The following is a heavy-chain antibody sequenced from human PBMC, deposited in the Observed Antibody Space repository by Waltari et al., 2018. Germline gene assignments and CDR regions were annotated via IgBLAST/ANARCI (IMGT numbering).Heavy chain of an antibody. CDR2: ISYDGSTE. D-gene: IGHD3-10*01. CDR1: GFPFGSYG. Sequence: QVQLVESGGGVVQPGRSLRLSCGASGFPFGSYGMHWVRQAPGKGLEWLALISYDGSTEYYADSVRGRFTVSRDNSKKTLYLEMKTLGTEDTAMYYCAKALLWFGELFPRFDPWGQGTLVTVSS. J-gene: IGHJ5*02. V-gene: IGHV3-30*18. CDR3: AKALLWFGELFPRFDP.